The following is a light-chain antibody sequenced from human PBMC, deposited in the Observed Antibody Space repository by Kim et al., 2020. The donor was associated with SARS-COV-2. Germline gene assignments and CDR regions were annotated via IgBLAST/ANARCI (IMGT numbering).Light chain of an antibody. CDR3: QSYDSSLSGYV. CDR1: SSNIGAGYD. CDR2: GNS. V-gene: IGLV1-40*01. Sequence: RVTIACTGSSSNIGAGYDVHWYQQLPGPAPKLLIYGNSNRPSGVPDRFSGSKSGTSASLAITGLQAEDEAEYYCQSYDSSLSGYVFGTGTKVTVL. J-gene: IGLJ1*01.